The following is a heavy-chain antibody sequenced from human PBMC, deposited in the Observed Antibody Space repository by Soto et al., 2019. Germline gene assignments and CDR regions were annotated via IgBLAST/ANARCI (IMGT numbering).Heavy chain of an antibody. Sequence: PGGSLRLSCVGSGFTFSSYAMSWVRQAPGKGPEWVAGISWNSGSIGCANSVKGRFTISRDNAKNSLYLQMNSLRAEDTALYYCAKDYYDSSGGYYYGMDVWGQGTTVTVSS. J-gene: IGHJ6*02. CDR1: GFTFSSYA. CDR3: AKDYYDSSGGYYYGMDV. V-gene: IGHV3-9*01. D-gene: IGHD3-22*01. CDR2: ISWNSGSI.